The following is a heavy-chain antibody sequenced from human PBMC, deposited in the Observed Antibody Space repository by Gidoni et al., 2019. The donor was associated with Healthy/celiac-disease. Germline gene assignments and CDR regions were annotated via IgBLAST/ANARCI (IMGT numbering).Heavy chain of an antibody. D-gene: IGHD6-13*01. CDR3: AKDGSSSDFDY. CDR1: GFTFSSYA. Sequence: VQLLETGGGMVQPGGSLRLYCAASGFTFSSYAMCWVRQAQGKGLEWFSAISGSGGSTYYADSVKGRFTISRDNSKNTLYLQMNSLRAEDTAVYYCAKDGSSSDFDYWGQGTLVPVSS. J-gene: IGHJ4*02. V-gene: IGHV3-23*01. CDR2: ISGSGGST.